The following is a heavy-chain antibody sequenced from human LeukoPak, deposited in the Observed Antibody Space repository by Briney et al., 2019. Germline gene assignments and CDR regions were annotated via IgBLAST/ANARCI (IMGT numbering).Heavy chain of an antibody. Sequence: PSETLSLTCAVYGGSFSGYYWSWIRQPPGKGLEWIGEIHHSAGTNYNPSLKSRVTISVDTSKNQFSLILSSVTAADTAVYYCARGRGAAARDEYWGQGNLVTVSS. CDR3: ARGRGAAARDEY. CDR2: IHHSAGT. V-gene: IGHV4-34*01. D-gene: IGHD6-13*01. J-gene: IGHJ4*02. CDR1: GGSFSGYY.